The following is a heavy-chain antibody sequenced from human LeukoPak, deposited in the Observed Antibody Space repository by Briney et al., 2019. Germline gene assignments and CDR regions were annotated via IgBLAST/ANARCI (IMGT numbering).Heavy chain of an antibody. D-gene: IGHD6-19*01. V-gene: IGHV3-23*01. CDR2: ISGSGGST. CDR1: GFTFSSYA. J-gene: IGHJ4*02. Sequence: GGSLRLYCAASGFTFSSYAMRWVRQAPGKGLEWVSAISGSGGSTYYADSVKGRFTISRDNSKNTLYLQMNSLRAEDTSVYYCAKGPYSSGWYGVYFLDYWGQGTLVTVSS. CDR3: AKGPYSSGWYGVYFLDY.